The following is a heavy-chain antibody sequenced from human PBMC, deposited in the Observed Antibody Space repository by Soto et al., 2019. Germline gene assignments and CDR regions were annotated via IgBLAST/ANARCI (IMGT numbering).Heavy chain of an antibody. J-gene: IGHJ4*02. CDR2: IIPIFGTA. V-gene: IGHV1-69*01. CDR3: ARDSSRSIAAAGTAH. D-gene: IGHD6-13*01. Sequence: QVQLVQSGAEVEKPGSSVKVSCNASGGTFSSYAISWVRQAPGQGLEWMGGIIPIFGTANYAQKFQGRVTITADESTSTAYMELSSLRSEDTAVYYCARDSSRSIAAAGTAHWGQGTLVTVSS. CDR1: GGTFSSYA.